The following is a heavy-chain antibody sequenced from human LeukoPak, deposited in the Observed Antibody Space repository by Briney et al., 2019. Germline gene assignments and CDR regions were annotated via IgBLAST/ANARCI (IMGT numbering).Heavy chain of an antibody. D-gene: IGHD3-22*01. V-gene: IGHV3-21*06. J-gene: IGHJ4*02. CDR3: ARLRRNSDKSGFYYYYDY. CDR2: INTVASYI. Sequence: LGGSLRLSCAASGLTFSSFSFNWVRQGPGKGLEWVSSINTVASYIYYADSVKGRFTISRDNAKNSLYLQMNSLRAEDTGVYYCARLRRNSDKSGFYYYYDYWGQGTLVTVSS. CDR1: GLTFSSFS.